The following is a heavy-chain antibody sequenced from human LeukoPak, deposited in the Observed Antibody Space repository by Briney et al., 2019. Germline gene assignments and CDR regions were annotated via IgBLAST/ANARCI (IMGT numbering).Heavy chain of an antibody. CDR3: ARDGILGSHDY. Sequence: PGGSLRLSCAASGFTFSSYWMHWVRQAPGKGLVWVSRIDSDGSSTSYADSVKGRFTISRDNAKNTVFLQMNSLRADDTAVYYCARDGILGSHDYWGQGNPGHRLL. J-gene: IGHJ4*02. CDR1: GFTFSSYW. D-gene: IGHD3-3*02. V-gene: IGHV3-74*01. CDR2: IDSDGSST.